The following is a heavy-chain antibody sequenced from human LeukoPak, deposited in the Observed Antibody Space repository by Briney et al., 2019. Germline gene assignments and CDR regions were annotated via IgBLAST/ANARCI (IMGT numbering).Heavy chain of an antibody. CDR3: ATYRQVLLPFES. D-gene: IGHD2-8*02. V-gene: IGHV3-23*01. J-gene: IGHJ4*02. CDR2: IFPSGGEI. Sequence: GGTLRLSCAASGITFSTFAMIWVRQPPGKGLEWVSSIFPSGGEIHYADSVRGRFTISRDNSKSTLSLQMNSLRAEDTAIYYCATYRQVLLPFESWGQGTLVTVSS. CDR1: GITFSTFA.